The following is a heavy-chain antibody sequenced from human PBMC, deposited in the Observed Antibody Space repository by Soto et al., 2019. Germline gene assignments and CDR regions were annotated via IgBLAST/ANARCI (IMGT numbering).Heavy chain of an antibody. CDR3: ARTPRVVAARHYWYFDL. J-gene: IGHJ2*01. D-gene: IGHD6-6*01. Sequence: QVQLQESGPGLVKPSQTLSLTCTVSGGSISSGGYYWSWIRQHPGQGLEWIGYIYYSGSTYYNPSLKSRVTISVDTSKNQFSLKLSSVTAADTAVYYCARTPRVVAARHYWYFDLWGRGTLVTVSS. V-gene: IGHV4-31*03. CDR2: IYYSGST. CDR1: GGSISSGGYY.